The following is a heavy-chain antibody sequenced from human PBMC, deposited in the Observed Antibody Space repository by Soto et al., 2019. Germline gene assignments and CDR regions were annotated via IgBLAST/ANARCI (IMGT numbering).Heavy chain of an antibody. Sequence: EVQLLESGGGLVQPGGSLRLSCAASGFTVSNYGISWVRQAPGKGLEWVSGTSGSSDNTYYTDSVKGRFTISRDNSKNTVYLQMNSLRAEDTAVYYCAKWAGYGAYWGQGTLVTVSS. CDR1: GFTVSNYG. CDR3: AKWAGYGAY. D-gene: IGHD4-17*01. J-gene: IGHJ4*02. V-gene: IGHV3-23*01. CDR2: TSGSSDNT.